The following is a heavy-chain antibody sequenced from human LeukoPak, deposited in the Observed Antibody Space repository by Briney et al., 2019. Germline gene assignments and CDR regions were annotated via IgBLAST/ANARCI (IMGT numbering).Heavy chain of an antibody. Sequence: GGCLRLSCAASGFTFSSYWMHWVRQAPGKGLVWVSRINSDDSSTTYADSVKGRFTISRDNAKNTLYLQMNSLRAEDTAVYYCARGYYGSGSYYTLDYWGQGTLVTVSS. CDR3: ARGYYGSGSYYTLDY. J-gene: IGHJ4*02. CDR2: INSDDSST. D-gene: IGHD3-10*01. CDR1: GFTFSSYW. V-gene: IGHV3-74*01.